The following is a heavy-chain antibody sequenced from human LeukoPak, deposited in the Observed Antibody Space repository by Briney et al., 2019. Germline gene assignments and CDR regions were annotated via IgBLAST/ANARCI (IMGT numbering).Heavy chain of an antibody. Sequence: TGGSLRLSCADSKFAFSSYAMSWVRQAPGKGLEWVSAISGGGGNTYYADSVKGRFTISRDNSKNTLYLQMNSLRAEDTAVYYCGKNRYSGSLSPFDIWGQGTMVTVSS. D-gene: IGHD1-26*01. J-gene: IGHJ3*02. CDR2: ISGGGGNT. V-gene: IGHV3-23*01. CDR1: KFAFSSYA. CDR3: GKNRYSGSLSPFDI.